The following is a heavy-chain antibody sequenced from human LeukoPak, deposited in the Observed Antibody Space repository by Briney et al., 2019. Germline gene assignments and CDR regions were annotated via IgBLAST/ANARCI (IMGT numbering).Heavy chain of an antibody. J-gene: IGHJ6*03. V-gene: IGHV1-69*05. CDR3: ARVRKASSSSYYYYYYMDV. CDR1: GGTFSSYA. Sequence: ASVKVSCKASGGTFSSYAISWVRQAPGQGLEWMGGIIPNFGTANYAQKFQGRVTITTDESTSTAYMELSSLRSEDTAVYYCARVRKASSSSYYYYYYMDVWGKGTTVTVSS. CDR2: IIPNFGTA. D-gene: IGHD6-6*01.